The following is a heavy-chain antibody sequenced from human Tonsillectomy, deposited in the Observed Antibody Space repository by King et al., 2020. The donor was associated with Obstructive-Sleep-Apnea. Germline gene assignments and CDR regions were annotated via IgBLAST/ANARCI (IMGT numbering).Heavy chain of an antibody. D-gene: IGHD7-27*01. J-gene: IGHJ4*02. CDR3: ALGAGDWFYFDY. Sequence: QMQLQESGPGLVKPSQTLSLTCTVSGGSISSGGYYWNWIRQHPGKGLEWIGYIYYSGSTYYNPSLKSRVTMSVDTSKNQFSLKLSSVTAADTAIYYCALGAGDWFYFDYWGQGTLVTVSS. CDR1: GGSISSGGYY. V-gene: IGHV4-31*03. CDR2: IYYSGST.